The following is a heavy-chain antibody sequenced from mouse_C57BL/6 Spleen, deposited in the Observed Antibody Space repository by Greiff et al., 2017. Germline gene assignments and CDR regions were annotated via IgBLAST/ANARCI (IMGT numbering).Heavy chain of an antibody. CDR2: IYPSDSCT. CDR3: IYYGSTTGYYFDY. D-gene: IGHD1-1*01. J-gene: IGHJ2*01. CDR1: GYTFTSYW. V-gene: IGHV1-59*01. Sequence: QVQLQQPGAELVRPGTSVKLSCKASGYTFTSYWMPWVKQRPGQGLEWIGVIYPSDSCTNSNQKFKGKATLTVDTSSSTAYMQLSSLTSEAAAVYVCIYYGSTTGYYFDYWGQGTTLTVSS.